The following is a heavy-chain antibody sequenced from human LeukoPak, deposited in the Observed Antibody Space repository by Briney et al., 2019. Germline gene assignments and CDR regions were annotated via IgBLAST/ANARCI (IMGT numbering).Heavy chain of an antibody. Sequence: GRCLRLSCAASGFSFNSYAMHWARQAPGKGLEWVAVISYDGSNKDYADSVKGRFTISRDKSKNTLYLQMNSLRAEDTAVYYCARALDSSGWNGRDYWGQGTLVTVSS. J-gene: IGHJ4*02. CDR2: ISYDGSNK. D-gene: IGHD6-19*01. CDR3: ARALDSSGWNGRDY. CDR1: GFSFNSYA. V-gene: IGHV3-30-3*01.